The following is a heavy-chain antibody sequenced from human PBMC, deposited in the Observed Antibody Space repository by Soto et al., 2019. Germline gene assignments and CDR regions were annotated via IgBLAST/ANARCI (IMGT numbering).Heavy chain of an antibody. Sequence: GASVKVSCKASGYTFTSYYMHWVRQAPGQGLEWMGIINPSGGSTSYAQKFQGRVTMTRDTSTSTVYMELSSLRSEDTAVYYCARVRCSSTSCYSHFDYWGKGTLVTVSS. CDR3: ARVRCSSTSCYSHFDY. D-gene: IGHD2-2*01. CDR1: GYTFTSYY. V-gene: IGHV1-46*01. CDR2: INPSGGST. J-gene: IGHJ4*02.